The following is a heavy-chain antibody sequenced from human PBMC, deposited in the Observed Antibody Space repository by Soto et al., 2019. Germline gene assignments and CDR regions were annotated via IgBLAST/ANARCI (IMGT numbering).Heavy chain of an antibody. CDR2: IRSKAYGGTT. D-gene: IGHD2-15*01. Sequence: GGSLRLSCTASGFTFGDYAMSWVRQAPGKGLEWVGFIRSKAYGGTTEYAASVKGRFTISRDDSKSIAYLQMNSLKTEDTAVYYCTRDRGGYCSGGSCYSGYYFDYWGQGTLVTVSS. CDR3: TRDRGGYCSGGSCYSGYYFDY. J-gene: IGHJ4*02. CDR1: GFTFGDYA. V-gene: IGHV3-49*04.